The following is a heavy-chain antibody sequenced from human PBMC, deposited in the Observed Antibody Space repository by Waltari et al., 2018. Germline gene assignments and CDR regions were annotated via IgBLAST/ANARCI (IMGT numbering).Heavy chain of an antibody. CDR2: FYSGGST. Sequence: EVQLVESGGGLIQPGGSLRLSCAAYGFTVSSNYMSWVRQAPGKGLELGSVFYSGGSTYYADSVKGRFTISRDNSKNTLYLQMNSLRTEDTAVYYCARGDGVRGVIFDYWGQGTLVTVSS. CDR1: GFTVSSNY. J-gene: IGHJ4*02. V-gene: IGHV3-53*01. CDR3: ARGDGVRGVIFDY. D-gene: IGHD3-10*01.